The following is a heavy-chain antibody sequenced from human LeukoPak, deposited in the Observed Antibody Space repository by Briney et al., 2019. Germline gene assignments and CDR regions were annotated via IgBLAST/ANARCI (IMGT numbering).Heavy chain of an antibody. CDR2: ISYDGSNK. CDR1: GFTFSSYA. CDR3: ARDRRWLQSGIDY. Sequence: GGSLRLSCAASGFTFSSYAMHWVRQAPGKGLEWVAVISYDGSNKYYADSVKGRFTISRDNSKNTLYLQMNSLRAEDTAVYYCARDRRWLQSGIDYWGQGTLVTVSS. V-gene: IGHV3-30-3*01. J-gene: IGHJ4*02. D-gene: IGHD5-24*01.